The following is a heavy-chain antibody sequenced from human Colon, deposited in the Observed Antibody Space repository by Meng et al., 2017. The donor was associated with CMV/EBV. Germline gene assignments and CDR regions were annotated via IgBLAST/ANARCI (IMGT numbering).Heavy chain of an antibody. V-gene: IGHV1-2*02. D-gene: IGHD6-13*01. CDR1: GYTFTTYS. CDR3: ARSVPSGAAADY. J-gene: IGHJ4*02. CDR2: INPNRGTI. Sequence: ASVKVSCKASGYTFTTYSITWVRQAPGQGLEWMGWINPNRGTINYAEKFQGRVTMTRDASINTIYMDLSRLTSSDTATYYCARSVPSGAAADYWGQGPLVTVSS.